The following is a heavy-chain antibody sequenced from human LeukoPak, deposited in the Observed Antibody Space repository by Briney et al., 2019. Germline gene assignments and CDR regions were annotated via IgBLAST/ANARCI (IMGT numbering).Heavy chain of an antibody. CDR3: ARVPIGYDGSGYSPWDYYYYMDV. D-gene: IGHD3-22*01. J-gene: IGHJ6*03. CDR2: MNPNSGNT. V-gene: IGHV1-8*01. Sequence: GASVKVSCKASGYTFTSYDINWVRQATGQGLEWMGWMNPNSGNTGYAQKFQGRVTMTRNTSISTAYMELSSLRSEDTAVYYCARVPIGYDGSGYSPWDYYYYMDVWGKGTTVTVSS. CDR1: GYTFTSYD.